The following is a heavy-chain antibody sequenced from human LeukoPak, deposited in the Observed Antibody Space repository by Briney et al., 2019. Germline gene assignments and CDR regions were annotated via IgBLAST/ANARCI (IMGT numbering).Heavy chain of an antibody. CDR3: AREDSSSWLLT. J-gene: IGHJ4*02. D-gene: IGHD6-13*01. CDR1: GGSISSYY. Sequence: SETLSLTCTVSGGSISSYYWSWIRQPPGKGLEWIGYIYYSGSTNYNPSLKSRVTISVDTSKNQFSLKLSSVTAADTAVYYCAREDSSSWLLTWGQGTLVTVSS. V-gene: IGHV4-59*12. CDR2: IYYSGST.